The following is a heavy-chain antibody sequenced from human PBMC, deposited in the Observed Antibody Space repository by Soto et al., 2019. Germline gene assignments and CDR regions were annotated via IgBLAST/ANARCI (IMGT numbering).Heavy chain of an antibody. CDR1: GFTFSDYY. CDR2: ISSSSSYT. D-gene: IGHD6-13*01. V-gene: IGHV3-11*03. Sequence: GGSLRLSCAASGFTFSDYYMSWIRQAPGKGLEWVSYISSSSSYTNYADSVKGRFTISRDNAKNSLYLQMNSLRAEDTAVYYCARSSGGSSWYGNYYYGMDVWGQGTTVTVSS. J-gene: IGHJ6*02. CDR3: ARSSGGSSWYGNYYYGMDV.